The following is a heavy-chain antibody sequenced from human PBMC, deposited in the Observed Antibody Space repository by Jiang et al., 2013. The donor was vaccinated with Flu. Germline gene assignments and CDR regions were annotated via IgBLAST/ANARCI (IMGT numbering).Heavy chain of an antibody. CDR3: ARDHYYDSSGYYYPYDAFDI. D-gene: IGHD3-22*01. Sequence: RLSCAASGFTFSSYAMHWVRQAPGKGLEWVAVISYDGSNKYYADSVKGRFTISRDNSKNTLYLQMNSLRAEDTAVYYCARDHYYDSSGYYYPYDAFDIWGQGTMVTVSS. V-gene: IGHV3-30-3*01. J-gene: IGHJ3*02. CDR2: ISYDGSNK. CDR1: GFTFSSYA.